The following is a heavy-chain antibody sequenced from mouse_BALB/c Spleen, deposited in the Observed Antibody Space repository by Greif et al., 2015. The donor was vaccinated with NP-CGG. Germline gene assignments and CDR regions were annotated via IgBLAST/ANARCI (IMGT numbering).Heavy chain of an antibody. J-gene: IGHJ4*01. CDR1: GFTFSSYA. V-gene: IGHV5-9-4*01. Sequence: EVQLVESGGGLVKPGGSLKLSCAASGFTFSSYAMSWVRQSPEKRLEWVAEISSGGSYTYYPDTVTGRFTISRDNAKNTLYLEMSSLRSEDTAMYYCARRGEDAMDYWGQGTSVTVSS. CDR3: ARRGEDAMDY. D-gene: IGHD2-13*01. CDR2: ISSGGSYT.